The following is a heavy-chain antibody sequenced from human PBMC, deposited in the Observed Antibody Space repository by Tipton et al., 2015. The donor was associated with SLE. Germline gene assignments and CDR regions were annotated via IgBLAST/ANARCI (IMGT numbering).Heavy chain of an antibody. V-gene: IGHV4-34*01. CDR3: ARGRAFDY. J-gene: IGHJ4*02. CDR1: GGSFSGYY. CDR2: IYYSGST. Sequence: TLSLTCAVYGGSFSGYYWSWIRQPPGKGLEWIGYIYYSGSTNYNPSLKSRVTISVDTSKNQFSLKLSSVTAADTAVYYCARGRAFDYWGQGTLVTVSS.